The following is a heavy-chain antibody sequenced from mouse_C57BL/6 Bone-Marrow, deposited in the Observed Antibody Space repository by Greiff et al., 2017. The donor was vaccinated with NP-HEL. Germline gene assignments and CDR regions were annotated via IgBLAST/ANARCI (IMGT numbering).Heavy chain of an antibody. CDR3: TRVTTVVLYYYAMDY. CDR2: ISSGGDYI. D-gene: IGHD1-1*01. V-gene: IGHV5-9-1*02. Sequence: DVMLVESGEGLVKPGGSLKLSCAASGFTFSSYAMSWVRQTPEKRLEWVAYISSGGDYIYYADTVKGRFTISRDNARNTLYLQMSSLKSEDTAMYYCTRVTTVVLYYYAMDYWGQGTSVTVSS. CDR1: GFTFSSYA. J-gene: IGHJ4*01.